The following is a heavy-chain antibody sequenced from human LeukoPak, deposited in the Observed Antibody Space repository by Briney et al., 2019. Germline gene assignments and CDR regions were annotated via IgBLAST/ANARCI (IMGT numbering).Heavy chain of an antibody. CDR1: GGSISSYY. CDR3: ARDQSAHYYYYMDV. V-gene: IGHV4-4*07. Sequence: SETLSLTCTVSGGSISSYYWSWLRQPAGKGLEWIGRIYTSGSTNYNPSLKSRVTMSVDTSKNQFSLKLSSVTAADTAVYYCARDQSAHYYYYMDVWGKGTTVTVSS. CDR2: IYTSGST. J-gene: IGHJ6*03.